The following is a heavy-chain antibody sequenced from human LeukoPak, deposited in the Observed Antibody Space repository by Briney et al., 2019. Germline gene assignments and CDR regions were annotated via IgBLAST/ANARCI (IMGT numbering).Heavy chain of an antibody. Sequence: ASVKVSCKASGYTFTGYYMHYVRQAPGQGLEWMGWINPNSGGTHYAQKFQGRVTMTRDTSVNTIYMELSGLRSDGTAVYYCAGGGFYSNYRWVELHFDYWGQGTLVTVSS. J-gene: IGHJ4*02. CDR1: GYTFTGYY. D-gene: IGHD4-11*01. V-gene: IGHV1-2*02. CDR2: INPNSGGT. CDR3: AGGGFYSNYRWVELHFDY.